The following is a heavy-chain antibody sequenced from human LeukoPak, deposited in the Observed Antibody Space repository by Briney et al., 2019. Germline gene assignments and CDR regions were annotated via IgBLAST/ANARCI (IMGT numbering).Heavy chain of an antibody. D-gene: IGHD3-22*01. CDR3: ARWADSSGSGGLNY. V-gene: IGHV3-48*04. CDR1: GFTFSSYS. CDR2: ISSSSSTI. J-gene: IGHJ4*02. Sequence: GGSLRLSCAASGFTFSSYSMNWVRQAPGKGLEWVSYISSSSSTIYYADSVKGRFTISRDNAKNSLYLQMNSLRAEDSAVYYCARWADSSGSGGLNYWGQGTLVTVSS.